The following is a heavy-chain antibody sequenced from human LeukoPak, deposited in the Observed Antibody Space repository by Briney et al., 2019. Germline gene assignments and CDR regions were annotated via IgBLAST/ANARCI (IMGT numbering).Heavy chain of an antibody. CDR2: IWYEGSNK. D-gene: IGHD2-2*02. Sequence: GRSLRLSRAASGFTFSSYGMHWVRQAPGRGLEWVAVIWYEGSNKYYADSVKGRFTISRDNSKNTLYLQMNSLRAEDTAVYYCAREACSSTSCYNYFDYWGQGTLVAVCS. CDR3: AREACSSTSCYNYFDY. V-gene: IGHV3-33*01. CDR1: GFTFSSYG. J-gene: IGHJ4*02.